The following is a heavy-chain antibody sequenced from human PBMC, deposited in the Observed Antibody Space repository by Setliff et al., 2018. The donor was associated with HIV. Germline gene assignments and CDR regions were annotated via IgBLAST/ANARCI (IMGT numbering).Heavy chain of an antibody. J-gene: IGHJ3*02. CDR3: AADETTNGWLVQDAFDI. CDR1: GFTFTSSA. V-gene: IGHV1-58*02. D-gene: IGHD6-19*01. Sequence: SVKVSCKASGFTFTSSAMQWVRQARGQRLEWIGWIVVGSGNTNYAQKFRERVTITRDVSTSTVYMQLSSLRSEDTAVYYCAADETTNGWLVQDAFDIWGQGTMVTVSS. CDR2: IVVGSGNT.